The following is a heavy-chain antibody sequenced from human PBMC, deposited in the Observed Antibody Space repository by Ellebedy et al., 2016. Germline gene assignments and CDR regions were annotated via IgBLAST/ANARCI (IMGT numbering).Heavy chain of an antibody. Sequence: ASVKVSXKASGYTFTGYYMHWVRQAPGQGLEWMGWINPNSGNTGYAQKFQGRVTMTRNTSISTAYMELSSLRSEDTAVYYCARGRGSSSWYVDWGQGTLVTVSS. CDR1: GYTFTGYY. CDR3: ARGRGSSSWYVD. J-gene: IGHJ4*02. V-gene: IGHV1-8*02. CDR2: INPNSGNT. D-gene: IGHD6-13*01.